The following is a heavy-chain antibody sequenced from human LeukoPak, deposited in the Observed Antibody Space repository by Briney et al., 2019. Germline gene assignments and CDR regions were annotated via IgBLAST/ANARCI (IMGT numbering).Heavy chain of an antibody. CDR3: TKDWMGWYFDY. CDR2: ISGDGADT. D-gene: IGHD1-1*01. J-gene: IGHJ4*02. CDR1: GFTFDHSA. V-gene: IGHV3-43*02. Sequence: PGGSLRLSCAASGFTFDHSAMHWVRQAPGKGLEWVSLISGDGADTYYADSVKGRFTMSRDNSRNSLYLQMNSLRTEDTAFYYCTKDWMGWYFDYWGQGSLVTVSS.